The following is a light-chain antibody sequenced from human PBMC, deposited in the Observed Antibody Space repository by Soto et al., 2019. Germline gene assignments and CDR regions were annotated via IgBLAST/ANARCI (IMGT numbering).Light chain of an antibody. V-gene: IGLV2-14*01. CDR1: SSDVGGYNS. CDR3: NSYRPSTTLV. Sequence: QSVLTQPASVSGSPGQSITISCTGTSSDVGGYNSVSWFQQHPSKAPKLIIYEVSHRPSGVSIRFSGSKSGNTASLTISGLQAEDEADYYCNSYRPSTTLVFGTGTKLTVL. CDR2: EVS. J-gene: IGLJ1*01.